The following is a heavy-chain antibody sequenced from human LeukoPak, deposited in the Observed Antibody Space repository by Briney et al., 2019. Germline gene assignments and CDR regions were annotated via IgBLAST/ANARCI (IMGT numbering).Heavy chain of an antibody. Sequence: SETLSLTCAVSGDSISSSYWWSWVRQPPGKGLEWIGEIYHSGSTNYNPSLKSRVTMSVDKSKNQFSLKLTSVTAADTALYYCARGLSASTGIGYWGQGTLVTVSS. CDR3: ARGLSASTGIGY. V-gene: IGHV4-4*02. D-gene: IGHD1-14*01. CDR1: GDSISSSYW. J-gene: IGHJ4*02. CDR2: IYHSGST.